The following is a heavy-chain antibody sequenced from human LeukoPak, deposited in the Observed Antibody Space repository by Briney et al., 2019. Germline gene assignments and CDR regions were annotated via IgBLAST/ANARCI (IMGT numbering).Heavy chain of an antibody. J-gene: IGHJ4*02. D-gene: IGHD3-10*01. CDR3: AKDLGFGESPHDY. CDR1: GFTFSSYA. Sequence: GGSLRLSCAASGFTFSSYAMSWVRQAPGKGLEWVSTISGSGDSTYYADSVKGRFTISRDNSKNTLHLQMNSLGAEDTAVYYCAKDLGFGESPHDYWGQGTLVTVSS. V-gene: IGHV3-23*01. CDR2: ISGSGDST.